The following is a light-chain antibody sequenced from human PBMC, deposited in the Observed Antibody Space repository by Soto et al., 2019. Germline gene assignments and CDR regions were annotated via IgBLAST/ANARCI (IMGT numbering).Light chain of an antibody. CDR1: QSVSSSY. CDR3: NQYIGPPYT. CDR2: DTS. V-gene: IGKV3-20*01. Sequence: EIVLTQSPGTLSLSPGERVTLSCRASQSVSSSYLGWFQQRPGQAPRLLIYDTSNRATGIPDRFSGSGSGTDFTLNISRLEPEDFAVYYCNQYIGPPYTVGKGTKLEIK. J-gene: IGKJ2*01.